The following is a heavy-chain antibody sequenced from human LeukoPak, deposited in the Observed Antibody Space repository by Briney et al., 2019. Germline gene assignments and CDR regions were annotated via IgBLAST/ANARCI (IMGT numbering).Heavy chain of an antibody. J-gene: IGHJ4*02. CDR3: AKRDNYGYFDY. D-gene: IGHD5-18*01. Sequence: GGSLRLSCAASGFTFSSYGMRWVRQAPGKGLEWVAVISYDGSNKYYADSVKGRFTISRDNSKNTLWLQTNSLRAEDTAVYYCAKRDNYGYFDYWGQGTLVTVSS. CDR1: GFTFSSYG. V-gene: IGHV3-30*18. CDR2: ISYDGSNK.